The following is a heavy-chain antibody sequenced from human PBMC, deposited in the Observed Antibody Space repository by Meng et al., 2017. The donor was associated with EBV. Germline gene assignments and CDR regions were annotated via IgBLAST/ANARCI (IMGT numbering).Heavy chain of an antibody. V-gene: IGHV1-69*01. J-gene: IGHJ4*02. D-gene: IGHD3-10*01. Sequence: QVQVEQLGAEVKRPGSSVKISCKTSGGPFRSDAVSWVRQGPGQGLEWLGGLIPMSGAPHYAQKFQDRVTITADEYTRTHYMELSSLRSDDTAMYYCASESGRGFTPDFWGQGTLVTVSS. CDR1: GGPFRSDA. CDR2: LIPMSGAP. CDR3: ASESGRGFTPDF.